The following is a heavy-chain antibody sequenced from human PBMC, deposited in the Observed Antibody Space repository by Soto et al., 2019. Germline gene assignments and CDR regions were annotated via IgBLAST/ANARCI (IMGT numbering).Heavy chain of an antibody. D-gene: IGHD3-16*02. CDR2: ISAYNGNT. CDR3: ARASLGELSLFLRDISDYFDY. CDR1: GYTFTSYG. J-gene: IGHJ4*01. Sequence: ASVKVSCKASGYTFTSYGISWVRQAPGQGLEWMGWISAYNGNTNYAQKLQGRVTMTTDTSTSTAYMELRSLRSDDTAVYYCARASLGELSLFLRDISDYFDYWG. V-gene: IGHV1-18*01.